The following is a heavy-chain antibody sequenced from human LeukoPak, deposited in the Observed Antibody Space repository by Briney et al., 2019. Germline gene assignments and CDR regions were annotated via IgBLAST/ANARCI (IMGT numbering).Heavy chain of an antibody. J-gene: IGHJ4*02. CDR2: IYSGGST. CDR3: AKNVLLWFGESSYFDY. CDR1: GFTVSSNY. V-gene: IGHV3-53*01. Sequence: GGSLRLSCAASGFTVSSNYMSWVRQAPGKGLEWVSVIYSGGSTYYADSVKGRFTISRDNSKNTLYLQMNSLRAEDTAVYYCAKNVLLWFGESSYFDYWGQGTLVTVSS. D-gene: IGHD3-10*01.